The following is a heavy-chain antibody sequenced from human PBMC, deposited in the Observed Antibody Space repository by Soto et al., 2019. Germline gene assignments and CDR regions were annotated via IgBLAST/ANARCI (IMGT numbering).Heavy chain of an antibody. V-gene: IGHV4-59*08. CDR1: GGCLSSYY. CDR2: IYYSGST. D-gene: IGHD6-13*01. CDR3: ARLGYSSSWYSQGYYYMDV. J-gene: IGHJ6*03. Sequence: SETLSLTCTVSGGCLSSYYGSWIRQPPGKGVEWIGYIYYSGSTNYNPSLKSRVTISVDTSKNQFSLKLSSVTAADTAVYYCARLGYSSSWYSQGYYYMDVWGKGTTVTVSS.